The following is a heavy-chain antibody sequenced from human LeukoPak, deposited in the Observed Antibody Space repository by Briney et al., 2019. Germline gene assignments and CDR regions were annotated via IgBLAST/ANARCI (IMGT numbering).Heavy chain of an antibody. J-gene: IGHJ5*02. CDR1: GASISSGSNS. Sequence: SETLSLTCTVSGASISSGSNSWGWIRQPAGRGLEWIGRINTSGTTNYNPSRKSRVTMSIATSRNQFSLKLSSVTAADTAVYYCARHVRKGGIAVAGTPGWFDPWGQGTLVTVSS. D-gene: IGHD6-19*01. CDR3: ARHVRKGGIAVAGTPGWFDP. CDR2: INTSGTT. V-gene: IGHV4-61*02.